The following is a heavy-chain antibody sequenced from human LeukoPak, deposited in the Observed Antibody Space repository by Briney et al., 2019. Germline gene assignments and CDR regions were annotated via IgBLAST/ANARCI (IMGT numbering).Heavy chain of an antibody. CDR3: GSSEDGYIDY. CDR2: IKTDGNNT. CDR1: VYTFIRPY. D-gene: IGHD1-26*01. J-gene: IGHJ4*02. Sequence: GRCLRNYFLTAVYTFIRPYRDWGGQAPLHRPMWVSRIKTDGNNTLYADSVKGRFTTSRDNAKNTLYLQMTSLTAEDTAMYYCGSSEDGYIDYWGQGTLVVVSS. V-gene: IGHV3-74*01.